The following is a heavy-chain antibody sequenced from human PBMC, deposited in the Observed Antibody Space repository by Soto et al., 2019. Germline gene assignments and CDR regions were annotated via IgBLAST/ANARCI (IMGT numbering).Heavy chain of an antibody. V-gene: IGHV3-23*01. Sequence: EVQLLESGGGLLQPGGSLRLSCAASGFTFSSYAMWWVRQAPGKGLECVSAISGGGETTYYADSVKGRFTISRDNSKNTLYLQMNSLRAEDTAVYYCAFNSGSGSYYFDYWGQGTLVTVSS. J-gene: IGHJ4*02. CDR2: ISGGGETT. D-gene: IGHD3-10*01. CDR3: AFNSGSGSYYFDY. CDR1: GFTFSSYA.